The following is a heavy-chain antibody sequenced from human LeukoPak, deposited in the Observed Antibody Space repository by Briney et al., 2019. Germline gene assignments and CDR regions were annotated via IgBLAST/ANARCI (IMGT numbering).Heavy chain of an antibody. Sequence: GSLRLSCAASGFTFSRYAMTWVRQAPGKGLEWVLGISGSGGSTYYADSVKGRFTISRDNSKNTLYLQMNSLRAEDTAVYYCAKVAVLGYCSSGSCYSDFDYWGQGTLVTVSS. V-gene: IGHV3-23*01. J-gene: IGHJ4*02. CDR1: GFTFSRYA. CDR2: ISGSGGST. D-gene: IGHD2-15*01. CDR3: AKVAVLGYCSSGSCYSDFDY.